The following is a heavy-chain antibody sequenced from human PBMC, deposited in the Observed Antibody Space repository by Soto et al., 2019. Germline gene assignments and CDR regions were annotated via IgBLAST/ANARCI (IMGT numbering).Heavy chain of an antibody. CDR3: ARVWNSGSYSYWWFGP. V-gene: IGHV4-30-2*01. Sequence: QLQLQESGSGLVKPSQTLSLTCAVSGGAISTRCNSWSWIRQPPGKGLEWIGYIYHSGSSYYNPSLTRRVTISVDRSKNQFSLKLSSVPAADTAVYCCARVWNSGSYSYWWFGPWGPGPLVTVSS. CDR2: IYHSGSS. D-gene: IGHD3-10*01. J-gene: IGHJ5*02. CDR1: GGAISTRCNS.